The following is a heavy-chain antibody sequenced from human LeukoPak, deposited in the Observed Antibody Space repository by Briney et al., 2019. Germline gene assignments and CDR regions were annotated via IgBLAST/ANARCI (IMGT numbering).Heavy chain of an antibody. CDR3: ARAYNYYDSSGWDAFEI. J-gene: IGHJ3*02. CDR2: INHSGST. Sequence: SETLSLTCAVYGGSFSGYYWSWIRQPPGKGLEWIGEINHSGSTNYNPSLKSRVTISVDTSKNQFSLKLSSVTAADTAVYYCARAYNYYDSSGWDAFEIWGQGTMVTVSS. V-gene: IGHV4-34*01. CDR1: GGSFSGYY. D-gene: IGHD3-22*01.